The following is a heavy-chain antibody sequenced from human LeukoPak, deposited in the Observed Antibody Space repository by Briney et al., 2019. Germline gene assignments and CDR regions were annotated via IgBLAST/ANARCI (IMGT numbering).Heavy chain of an antibody. CDR1: GFTFSRYW. CDR3: ASDGYFEPYDY. CDR2: IKQDGSEK. D-gene: IGHD2/OR15-2a*01. Sequence: GGSLRLSCAASGFTFSRYWMSWVRQAPGKGLEWVANIKQDGSEKYYVDSVKGRFTISRDNAKNSLYLQMNSLRAEDTAVCYCASDGYFEPYDYWGQGTLVTVSS. J-gene: IGHJ4*02. V-gene: IGHV3-7*01.